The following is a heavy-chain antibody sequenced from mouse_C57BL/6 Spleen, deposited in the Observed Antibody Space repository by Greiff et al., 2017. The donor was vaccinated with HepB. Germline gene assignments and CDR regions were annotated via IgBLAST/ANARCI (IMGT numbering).Heavy chain of an antibody. J-gene: IGHJ3*01. CDR3: ARSDWDVEAWFAY. D-gene: IGHD4-1*01. CDR2: IYPGGGYT. Sequence: QVHVKQSGAELVRPGTSVKMSCKASGYTFTNYWIGWAKQRPGHGLEWIGDIYPGGGYTNYNEKFKGKATLTADKSSSTAYMQFSSLTSEDSAIYYCARSDWDVEAWFAYWGQGTLVTVSA. V-gene: IGHV1-63*01. CDR1: GYTFTNYW.